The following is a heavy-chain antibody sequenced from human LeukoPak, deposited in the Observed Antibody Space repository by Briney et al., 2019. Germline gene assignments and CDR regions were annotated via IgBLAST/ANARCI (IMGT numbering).Heavy chain of an antibody. CDR3: ARGIGYSYGYRPLDY. V-gene: IGHV3-48*01. J-gene: IGHJ4*02. CDR2: ISSSSSTI. Sequence: GGSLRLSCAASGFTFSSYSMNWVRQAPGKGLEWVSYISSSSSTIYYADSVKGRFTISRDNSKNTLYPQMNSLRAEDTAVYYCARGIGYSYGYRPLDYWGQGTLVTVSS. D-gene: IGHD5-18*01. CDR1: GFTFSSYS.